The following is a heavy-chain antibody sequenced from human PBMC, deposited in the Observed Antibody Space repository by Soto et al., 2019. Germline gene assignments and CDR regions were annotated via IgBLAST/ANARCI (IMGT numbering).Heavy chain of an antibody. CDR3: AKDREDALERREGYYDY. V-gene: IGHV3-9*01. CDR1: GFTFDDYA. J-gene: IGHJ4*02. CDR2: ISWNSGSI. D-gene: IGHD1-1*01. Sequence: GGSLRLSCAASGFTFDDYAMHWVRQAPGKGLEWVSGISWNSGSIGYADSVKGRFTISRDNAKNSLYLQMNSLRAEDTALYYCAKDREDALERREGYYDYWGQGTLVTVSS.